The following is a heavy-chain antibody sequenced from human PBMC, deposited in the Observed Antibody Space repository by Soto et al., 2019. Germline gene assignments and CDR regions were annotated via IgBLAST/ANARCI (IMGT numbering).Heavy chain of an antibody. CDR1: GFTFSSYG. J-gene: IGHJ4*02. V-gene: IGHV3-30*18. CDR3: AKDPSYGVIVATTPPDY. Sequence: QVQLVESGGGVVQPGRSLRLSCAASGFTFSSYGMHWVRQAPGKGLEWVAVISYDGSNKYYADSVKGRFTISRDNSKNTLYLQMNSRRAEDTAVYYCAKDPSYGVIVATTPPDYWGQGTLVTVSS. D-gene: IGHD5-12*01. CDR2: ISYDGSNK.